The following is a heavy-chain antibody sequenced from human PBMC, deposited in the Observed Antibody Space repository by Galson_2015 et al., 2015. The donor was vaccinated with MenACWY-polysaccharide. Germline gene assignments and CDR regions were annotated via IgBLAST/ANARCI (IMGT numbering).Heavy chain of an antibody. J-gene: IGHJ4*02. Sequence: SLRLSCAASGFTFSSYGMHWVRQAPGKGLEWVAFIRYDGSNKYYADSVKGRFTISRDNSKNTLYLQMNSLRAEDTAVYYCARPGYSGYDFGYWGQGTLVTVSS. CDR1: GFTFSSYG. V-gene: IGHV3-30*02. CDR3: ARPGYSGYDFGY. D-gene: IGHD5-12*01. CDR2: IRYDGSNK.